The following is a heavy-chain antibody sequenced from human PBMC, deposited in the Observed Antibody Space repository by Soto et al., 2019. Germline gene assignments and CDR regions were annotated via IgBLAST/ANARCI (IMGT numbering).Heavy chain of an antibody. CDR3: AIDFRFMAVPGPPFAY. D-gene: IGHD6-19*01. CDR1: GFTFSSYA. CDR2: ISYDGSNK. J-gene: IGHJ4*02. Sequence: GGSLRLSCAASGFTFSSYAMHWVRQAPGKGLEWVAVISYDGSNKYYADSVKGRFTISRDNSKNTLYLQMNSLRAEDTAVYYCAIDFRFMAVPGPPFAYSGRGTLVPGSS. V-gene: IGHV3-30-3*01.